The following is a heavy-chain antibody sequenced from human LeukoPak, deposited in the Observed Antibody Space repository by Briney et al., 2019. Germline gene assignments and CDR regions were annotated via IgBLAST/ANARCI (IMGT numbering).Heavy chain of an antibody. CDR1: GGSFSSYY. J-gene: IGHJ4*02. CDR3: ARAYYYDSSGSTNIDY. V-gene: IGHV4-34*01. Sequence: PSETLSLTCAVYGGSFSSYYWSWIRQPPGKGLEWIGEINHSGSTNYNPSLKSRVTISVDTSKNQFSLKLSSVTAADTAVYYCARAYYYDSSGSTNIDYWGQGTLVTVSS. CDR2: INHSGST. D-gene: IGHD3-22*01.